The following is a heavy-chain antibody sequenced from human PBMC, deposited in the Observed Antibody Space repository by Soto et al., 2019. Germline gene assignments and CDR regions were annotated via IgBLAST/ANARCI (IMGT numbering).Heavy chain of an antibody. CDR2: ISYDGSNK. D-gene: IGHD3-10*01. J-gene: IGHJ3*02. Sequence: GGSLRLSCAASGFTFSSYAMHWVRQAPGKGLEWVAVISYDGSNKYYADSVKGRFTISRDNSKNTLYLQMNSLRAEDTAVYYCARDAVRGVIESAFDIWGQGTMVTVSS. V-gene: IGHV3-30-3*01. CDR3: ARDAVRGVIESAFDI. CDR1: GFTFSSYA.